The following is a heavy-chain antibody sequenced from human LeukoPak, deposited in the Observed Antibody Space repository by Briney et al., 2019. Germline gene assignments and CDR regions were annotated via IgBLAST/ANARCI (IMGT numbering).Heavy chain of an antibody. V-gene: IGHV3-21*01. J-gene: IGHJ4*02. D-gene: IGHD3-3*01. CDR2: ISSSSGYI. CDR3: ARVGIRFLEQYYFDY. CDR1: GFTFSSYA. Sequence: GRSLRLSCAASGFTFSSYAMHWVRQAPGKGLEWLSYISSSSGYIYYADSVKGRFTVSRDNAMNSLFLQMNSLIAEDTAVYYCARVGIRFLEQYYFDYWGQGTLVTVSS.